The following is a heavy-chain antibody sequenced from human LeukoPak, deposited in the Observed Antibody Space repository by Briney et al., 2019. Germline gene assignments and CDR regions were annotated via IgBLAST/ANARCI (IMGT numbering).Heavy chain of an antibody. CDR3: AREYCSGGNCYKHFDY. V-gene: IGHV3-64*01. J-gene: IGHJ4*02. Sequence: GGSLRLSCAASGFTFSSYAMHWVRQAPGKGLEYVSAISSHGSSTYYANSVKGRFTISRDNSENTLYLQMGSLRAEDMAVYYCAREYCSGGNCYKHFDYWGQGTLVTVSS. CDR2: ISSHGSST. CDR1: GFTFSSYA. D-gene: IGHD2-15*01.